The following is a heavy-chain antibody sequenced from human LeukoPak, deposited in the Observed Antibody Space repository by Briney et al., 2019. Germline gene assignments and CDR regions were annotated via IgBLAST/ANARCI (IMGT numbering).Heavy chain of an antibody. V-gene: IGHV3-48*04. CDR2: ISSSSSTI. Sequence: SYISSSSSTIYYADSVKGRFTISRDNARNSLYLQMNSLRAEDTAVYYCAREDDYGDYVGAFWGQGTLVTVSS. CDR3: AREDDYGDYVGAF. D-gene: IGHD4-17*01. J-gene: IGHJ4*02.